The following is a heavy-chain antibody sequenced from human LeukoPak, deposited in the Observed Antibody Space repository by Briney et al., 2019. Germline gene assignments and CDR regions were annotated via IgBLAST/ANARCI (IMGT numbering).Heavy chain of an antibody. Sequence: ASVKVSCKASGDTFSSYYMHWVRQATGQGLEWMGWMNSNSGNTGYAQKFQGRVTFTRDTSINTAYMELSSLRSEDTAVYYCARGASRSFDYWGQGTLVTVSS. V-gene: IGHV1-8*03. CDR2: MNSNSGNT. CDR1: GDTFSSYY. J-gene: IGHJ4*02. CDR3: ARGASRSFDY.